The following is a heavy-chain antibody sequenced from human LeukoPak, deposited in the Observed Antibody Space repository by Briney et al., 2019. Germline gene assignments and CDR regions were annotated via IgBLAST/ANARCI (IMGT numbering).Heavy chain of an antibody. CDR1: GFTFSSYG. V-gene: IGHV3-30*02. D-gene: IGHD3-16*01. J-gene: IGHJ1*01. CDR3: AKDYDYVSGSSGWYFQH. Sequence: PGGSLRLSCAASGFTFSSYGMHWVRQAPGKGLEWVAFIRYDGSNKYYAASVQGRFTISRDNSNNTLYLPMNRLTAEETAVYYCAKDYDYVSGSSGWYFQHWGQGTLVTVSS. CDR2: IRYDGSNK.